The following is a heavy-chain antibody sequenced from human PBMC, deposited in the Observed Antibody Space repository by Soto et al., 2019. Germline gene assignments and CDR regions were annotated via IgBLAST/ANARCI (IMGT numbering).Heavy chain of an antibody. Sequence: QVQLVQSGAAGKKPGASVKVSCKASGYTFTSYGFSWVRQAPGQVLEWMGWISAYNGNTNYAQKLQGRVTMTTDTSTSTAYMELRSLRSDDTAVYYCASYPPNSYYYGMAVWGQGTTVTVSS. CDR2: ISAYNGNT. J-gene: IGHJ6*02. CDR1: GYTFTSYG. CDR3: ASYPPNSYYYGMAV. V-gene: IGHV1-18*01.